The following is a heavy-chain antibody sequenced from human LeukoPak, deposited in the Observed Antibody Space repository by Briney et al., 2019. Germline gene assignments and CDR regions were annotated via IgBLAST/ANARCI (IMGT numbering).Heavy chain of an antibody. CDR3: ARACSSTSCHNWFDP. J-gene: IGHJ5*02. D-gene: IGHD2-2*01. CDR1: GGSISSYY. CDR2: IYYSGST. V-gene: IGHV4-59*08. Sequence: SETLSLTCTVSGGSISSYYWSWIRQPPGKGLEWIGYIYYSGSTNYNPSLKSRVTISVDTSKNQFSLKLSSVTAADTAVYYCARACSSTSCHNWFDPWDQGTLVTVSS.